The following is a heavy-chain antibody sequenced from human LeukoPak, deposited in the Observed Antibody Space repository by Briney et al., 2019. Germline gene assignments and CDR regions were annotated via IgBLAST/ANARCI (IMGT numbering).Heavy chain of an antibody. CDR2: IRYDGSNK. Sequence: GGSLRLSCAASGFTFSSYGVHWVRQAPGEGLEWVAFIRYDGSNKYYADSVKGRFTIPRDNSKNTLYLQMNSLRAEDTAVYYCAKDGYPLWDYWGQGTLVTVSS. CDR1: GFTFSSYG. CDR3: AKDGYPLWDY. J-gene: IGHJ4*02. D-gene: IGHD5-18*01. V-gene: IGHV3-30*02.